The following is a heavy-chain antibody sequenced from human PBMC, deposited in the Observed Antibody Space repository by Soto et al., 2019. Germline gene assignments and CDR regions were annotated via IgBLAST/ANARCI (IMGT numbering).Heavy chain of an antibody. CDR1: GGPISSYY. CDR3: VRRPEGRREGFFAY. V-gene: IGHV4-59*01. D-gene: IGHD3-10*01. J-gene: IGHJ4*02. Sequence: PSETLSLTCTVSGGPISSYYWGWIRQPPGKTLEWLGYVFYSGIPTYSPSLKSRVAISVDRSKNQVSLNLMSVSAADTGVYYCVRRPEGRREGFFAYWGLGTLVTVSS. CDR2: VFYSGIP.